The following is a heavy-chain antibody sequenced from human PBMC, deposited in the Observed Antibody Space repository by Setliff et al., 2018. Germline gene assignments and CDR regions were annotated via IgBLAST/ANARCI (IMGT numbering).Heavy chain of an antibody. V-gene: IGHV4-61*09. Sequence: SETLSLTCTVSGGSISSGSYYWSWIRQPAGKGLEWIGHIYTSGSTNSNPSLKRRVTISVDTSKNQFSLKLSSVTAADTAVYYCARHVLGQQLVYNWFDPWGQGTLVTVSS. CDR1: GGSISSGSYY. CDR3: ARHVLGQQLVYNWFDP. CDR2: IYTSGST. J-gene: IGHJ5*02. D-gene: IGHD6-13*01.